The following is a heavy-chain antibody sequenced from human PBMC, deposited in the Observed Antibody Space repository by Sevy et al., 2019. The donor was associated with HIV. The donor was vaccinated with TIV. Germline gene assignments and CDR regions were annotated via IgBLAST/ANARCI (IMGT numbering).Heavy chain of an antibody. D-gene: IGHD3-3*01. CDR1: GFTLSSYG. J-gene: IGHJ6*02. CDR3: ARDRLGITISAEWGGGMDV. V-gene: IGHV3-33*01. CDR2: IRYDGSNK. Sequence: GGSLRLSCAASGFTLSSYGMHCVRQAPGKGLEWVAVIRYDGSNKYYADSVKGRFTISRDNSKNTLYLQMNSLRAEDTAVYYCARDRLGITISAEWGGGMDVWGQGTTVTVSS.